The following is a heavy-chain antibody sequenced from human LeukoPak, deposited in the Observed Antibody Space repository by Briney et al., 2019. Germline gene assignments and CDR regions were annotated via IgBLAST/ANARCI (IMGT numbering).Heavy chain of an antibody. D-gene: IGHD3-10*01. J-gene: IGHJ3*02. CDR1: GYSISSGYY. Sequence: SETLSLTCTVSGYSISSGYYWGWIRQPPGKGLEWIGSIYHSGSTYYNPSLKSRVTISVDTSKNQFSLKLSSVTAADTAVYYCAKEFHGSGSYYSDDAFDIWGQGTMVTVSS. V-gene: IGHV4-38-2*02. CDR3: AKEFHGSGSYYSDDAFDI. CDR2: IYHSGST.